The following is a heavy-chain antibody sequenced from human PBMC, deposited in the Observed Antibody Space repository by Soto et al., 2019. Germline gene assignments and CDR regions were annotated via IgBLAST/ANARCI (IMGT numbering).Heavy chain of an antibody. CDR2: LDHGGST. V-gene: IGHV4-34*08. CDR1: GGTFSIPS. CDR3: AAYDVGTIIQDY. Sequence: SETLSLICAIYGGTFSIPSRSWVRQPPGKGLEWIGELDHGGSTNYNPSLKSRVTISGDSSKNQFSLELRSLTAADTGVYYCAAYDVGTIIQDYWGQGTRVTVSS. D-gene: IGHD2-21*02. J-gene: IGHJ4*02.